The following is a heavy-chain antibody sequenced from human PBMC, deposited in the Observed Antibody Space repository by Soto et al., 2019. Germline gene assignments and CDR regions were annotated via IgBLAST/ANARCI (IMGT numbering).Heavy chain of an antibody. J-gene: IGHJ6*01. D-gene: IGHD1-1*01. CDR2: IYSDGTST. CDR1: GFTFSDYW. V-gene: IGHV3-74*01. Sequence: GGSLRLSCTASGFTFSDYWMHWVRQAPGKGLVWVSRIYSDGTSTIYADSAKGRFTISRDNAKNTLYLQMNSLRAEDTAVYYSARDSHYNVHAWVQGNRVTLSS. CDR3: ARDSHYNVHA.